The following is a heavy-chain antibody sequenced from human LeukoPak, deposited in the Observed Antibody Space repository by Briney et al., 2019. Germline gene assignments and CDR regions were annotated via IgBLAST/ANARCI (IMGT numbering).Heavy chain of an antibody. D-gene: IGHD3-10*01. CDR3: AKDDTMVRGVPDY. CDR1: GFTVSSNY. CDR2: IYSGGST. Sequence: GGSLRLSCAASGFTVSSNYMSWVRQAPGKGLEWVSVIYSGGSTYYADSVKGRFTISRDNSKNTLYLQMNSLRAEDTAVYYCAKDDTMVRGVPDYWGQGTLVTVSS. V-gene: IGHV3-53*01. J-gene: IGHJ4*02.